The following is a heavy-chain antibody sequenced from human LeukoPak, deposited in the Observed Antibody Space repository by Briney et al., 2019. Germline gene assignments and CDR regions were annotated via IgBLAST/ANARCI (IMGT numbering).Heavy chain of an antibody. D-gene: IGHD6-6*01. Sequence: ASVTVSCKASGGTFSSYAISWVRQAPGQGLEWMGGIIPIFGTANYAQKFQGRVTITADESTSTAYMELSSLRSEDTAVYYCARDPFEYSSSSYFDYWGQGTLVTVSS. J-gene: IGHJ4*02. CDR2: IIPIFGTA. V-gene: IGHV1-69*13. CDR3: ARDPFEYSSSSYFDY. CDR1: GGTFSSYA.